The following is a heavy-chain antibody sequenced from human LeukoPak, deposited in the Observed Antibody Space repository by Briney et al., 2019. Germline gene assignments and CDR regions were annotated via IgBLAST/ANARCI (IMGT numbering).Heavy chain of an antibody. CDR3: ARVATTSVTIDY. CDR2: IYSGGST. Sequence: GGSLRLSCAASGFTVSSNYMSWVRQAPGKGLEWVSVIYSGGSTYYADSVKGRFTISRDNAKNSLYLQMNSLRAEDTAVYYCARVATTSVTIDYWGQGTLVTVSS. D-gene: IGHD1-26*01. J-gene: IGHJ4*02. CDR1: GFTVSSNY. V-gene: IGHV3-53*01.